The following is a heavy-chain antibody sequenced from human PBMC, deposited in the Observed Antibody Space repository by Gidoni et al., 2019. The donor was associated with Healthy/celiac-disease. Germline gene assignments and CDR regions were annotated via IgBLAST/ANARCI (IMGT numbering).Heavy chain of an antibody. Sequence: QVQQGEAGGGVGQPGRSRRPSCAAAGFTFSSYAMHWVRQAPGKGLEWVAVISYDRSHKSYADSVKGRFTISSANSQSTLYLQMNSLRAEDTAVYYCASDPYDYCDGFNDYWGQGPLVTVSS. CDR3: ASDPYDYCDGFNDY. CDR2: ISYDRSHK. CDR1: GFTFSSYA. J-gene: IGHJ4*02. D-gene: IGHD4-17*01. V-gene: IGHV3-30-3*01.